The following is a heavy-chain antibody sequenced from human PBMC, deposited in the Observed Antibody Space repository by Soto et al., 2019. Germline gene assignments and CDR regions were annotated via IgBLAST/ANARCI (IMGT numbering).Heavy chain of an antibody. Sequence: SETLSLTCAVYGGSISSNKWWSWVRQPPGKGLEWIGEIYHSGSTNYNPSLKSRVTISLDKSKNQFSLKLTSVTAADSAVHYCARDDHIVVVPTSLGAMDVWGQGTTVTVSS. CDR2: IYHSGST. CDR3: ARDDHIVVVPTSLGAMDV. J-gene: IGHJ6*02. CDR1: GGSISSNKW. V-gene: IGHV4-4*02. D-gene: IGHD2-2*01.